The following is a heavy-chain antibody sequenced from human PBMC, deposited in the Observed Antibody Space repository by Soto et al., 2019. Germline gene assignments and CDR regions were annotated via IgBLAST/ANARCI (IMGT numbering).Heavy chain of an antibody. J-gene: IGHJ4*02. CDR3: ARDFCPVTTCCDL. V-gene: IGHV3-33*01. Sequence: GGSLRLSCVASGFTFSNYGMHWVRQAPGKGLEWVAGIDYNEINQYYIDPVKGRFTISRDQSKNTRYLQMNSLRAEDTAVYYWARDFCPVTTCCDLWGQGGRVTVSS. CDR1: GFTFSNYG. CDR2: IDYNEINQ. D-gene: IGHD2-2*01.